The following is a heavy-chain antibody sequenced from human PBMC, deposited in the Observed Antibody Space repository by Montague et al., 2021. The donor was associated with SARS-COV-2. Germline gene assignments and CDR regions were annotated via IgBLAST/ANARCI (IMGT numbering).Heavy chain of an antibody. Sequence: SLRLSCAASGLSFSSYGMHWVRQAPGKGLEWVAVIGLDGSNEYYADPVKGRFTISRDNSKNTLYLQMNSLRAEDTAVYYCAKDQGRERKRAFDSWGQGILVTVSS. CDR1: GLSFSSYG. J-gene: IGHJ4*02. D-gene: IGHD1-26*01. V-gene: IGHV3-33*06. CDR3: AKDQGRERKRAFDS. CDR2: IGLDGSNE.